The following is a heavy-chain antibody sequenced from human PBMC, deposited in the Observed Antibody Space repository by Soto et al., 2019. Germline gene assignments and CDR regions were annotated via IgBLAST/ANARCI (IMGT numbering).Heavy chain of an antibody. CDR3: ARDPKRRDGYNFDS. CDR2: ISNGDETT. CDR1: GFIFTDYS. Sequence: QVQLVESGGGLVEPGGSLRLSCSASGFIFTDYSMTWIRQAPGKGLEWVSYISNGDETTQYADSVKGRFSVSRDNAKKVLFLQMNSLRVDDTALYYCARDPKRRDGYNFDSWGRGALVTVSS. J-gene: IGHJ4*02. V-gene: IGHV3-11*01. D-gene: IGHD5-12*01.